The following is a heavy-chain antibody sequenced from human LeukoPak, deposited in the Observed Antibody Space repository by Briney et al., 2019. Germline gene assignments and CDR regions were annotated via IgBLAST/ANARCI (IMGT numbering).Heavy chain of an antibody. V-gene: IGHV4-59*08. J-gene: IGHJ3*02. D-gene: IGHD5-12*01. CDR3: ARQRGSYGGCDHDAFNI. Sequence: SETLSLTCAVSGGSISTYYWSWIRQPPGKGLEWIGYIYYSGSTNYKPSLKSRVSISVDTAKNQFSLKLSSVTAADTAVYYCARQRGSYGGCDHDAFNIWGQGTMVTVSS. CDR1: GGSISTYY. CDR2: IYYSGST.